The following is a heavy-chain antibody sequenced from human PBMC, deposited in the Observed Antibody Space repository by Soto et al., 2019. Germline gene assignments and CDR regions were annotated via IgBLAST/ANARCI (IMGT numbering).Heavy chain of an antibody. V-gene: IGHV3-30*18. D-gene: IGHD5-12*01. J-gene: IGHJ6*02. Sequence: PGGSLRLSCAASGFTFSSYGMHWVRQAPGKGLEWVAVISYDGSNKYYADSVKGRFTISRDNSKNTLYLQMNSLRAEDTAVYYCAKDLGYSGYVAYYYYGMDVWGQGTTVTVSS. CDR2: ISYDGSNK. CDR1: GFTFSSYG. CDR3: AKDLGYSGYVAYYYYGMDV.